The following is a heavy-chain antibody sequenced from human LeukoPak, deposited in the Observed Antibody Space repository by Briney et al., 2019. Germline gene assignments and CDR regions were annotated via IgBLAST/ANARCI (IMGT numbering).Heavy chain of an antibody. V-gene: IGHV4-61*02. J-gene: IGHJ4*02. CDR2: IYTSGST. Sequence: SETLSLTCTVSGGSISSGSYYWSWIRQPAGKGLEWIGRIYTSGSTNYNPSLESRVTISVDTSKNQFSLKLSYVTASDTAVYYCAGLLGYCSGTSCYRGFDYWGQGTLVTVSS. D-gene: IGHD2-2*02. CDR1: GGSISSGSYY. CDR3: AGLLGYCSGTSCYRGFDY.